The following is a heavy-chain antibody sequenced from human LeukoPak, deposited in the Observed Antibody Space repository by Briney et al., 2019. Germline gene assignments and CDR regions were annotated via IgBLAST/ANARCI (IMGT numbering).Heavy chain of an antibody. CDR3: ARVFILVVPAAISYYYYYMDV. CDR2: ISAYNGNT. D-gene: IGHD2-2*02. CDR1: GYTFTSYG. J-gene: IGHJ6*03. Sequence: GASVKVSCKASGYTFTSYGISWVRQAPGQGLEWMGWISAYNGNTNYAQKLQGRVTMTTDTSTSTAYMELRSLRSDDTAVYYCARVFILVVPAAISYYYYYMDVWGKGTTVTVSS. V-gene: IGHV1-18*01.